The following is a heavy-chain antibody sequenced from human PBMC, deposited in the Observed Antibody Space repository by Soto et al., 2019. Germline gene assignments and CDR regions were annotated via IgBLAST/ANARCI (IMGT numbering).Heavy chain of an antibody. Sequence: EVXXXXSXGGXXXXXGXXRXXCAAXXFTFDDYGMSWVRQAPGKXXXWVYGINWNGGSTGYADSVKGRFTIXXXXXXXXXXXXXXXXXAEDTALYHCARRDELLMEHAFDIWGQGTMVTVSS. J-gene: IGHJ3*02. D-gene: IGHD2-15*01. CDR3: ARRDELLMEHAFDI. CDR1: XFTFDDYG. V-gene: IGHV3-20*01. CDR2: INWNGGST.